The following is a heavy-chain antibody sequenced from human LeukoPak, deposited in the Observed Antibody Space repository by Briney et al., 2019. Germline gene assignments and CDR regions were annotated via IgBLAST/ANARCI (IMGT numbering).Heavy chain of an antibody. J-gene: IGHJ6*03. CDR1: GYTSTGYY. CDR3: ARGRRDIVVVPAGLYYYYYMDV. V-gene: IGHV1-2*02. CDR2: INPNSGGT. Sequence: GASVKVSCKASGYTSTGYYMHWVRQAPGQGLEWMGWINPNSGGTNYAQKFQGRVTMTRDTSISTAYMELSRLRSEDTAVYYCARGRRDIVVVPAGLYYYYYMDVWGKGTTVTVSS. D-gene: IGHD2-2*01.